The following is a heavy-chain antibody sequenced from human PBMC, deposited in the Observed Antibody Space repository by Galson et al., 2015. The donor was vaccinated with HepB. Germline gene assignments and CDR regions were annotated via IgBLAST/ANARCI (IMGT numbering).Heavy chain of an antibody. V-gene: IGHV1-3*01. D-gene: IGHD3-16*01. Sequence: SVKVSCKASGNTFTNYIIHWVRQAPGQGLEWMGWINAGNGNTKYSQRFQGRVTITRDTSATTAYMELSSLRSEGTAVYYCARMGDYNGGYYHRLDVWGQGTTVTVSS. CDR2: INAGNGNT. J-gene: IGHJ6*02. CDR3: ARMGDYNGGYYHRLDV. CDR1: GNTFTNYI.